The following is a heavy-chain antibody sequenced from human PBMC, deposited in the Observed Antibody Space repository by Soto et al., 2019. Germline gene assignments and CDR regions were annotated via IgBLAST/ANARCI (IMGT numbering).Heavy chain of an antibody. CDR2: IYYSGST. J-gene: IGHJ5*02. V-gene: IGHV4-39*01. Sequence: PSETLSLTCTVSGGSISSSSYYWGWIRQPPGKGLEWIGSIYYSGSTYYNPSLKSRVTISVDTSKNQFSLKLSSVTAADTAVYYCARQERTVKSRFMNWFDPWGQGTLLTVSS. CDR3: ARQERTVKSRFMNWFDP. D-gene: IGHD4-17*01. CDR1: GGSISSSSYY.